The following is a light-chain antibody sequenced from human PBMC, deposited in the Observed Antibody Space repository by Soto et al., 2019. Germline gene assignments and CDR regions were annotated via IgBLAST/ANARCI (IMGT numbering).Light chain of an antibody. J-gene: IGKJ1*01. CDR3: QQYDTYSRT. Sequence: DIQMTQSPSTLSASVGDRVTISCRASQSISNWLAWYQQKPGKAPKLLMSDASSLERGVPSRFSGSGSGTEFTLTISSLQPDDFATYYCQQYDTYSRTFGKGTKEDIK. CDR1: QSISNW. V-gene: IGKV1-5*01. CDR2: DAS.